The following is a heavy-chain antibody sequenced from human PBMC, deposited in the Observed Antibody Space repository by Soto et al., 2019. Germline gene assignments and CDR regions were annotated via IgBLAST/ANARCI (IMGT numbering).Heavy chain of an antibody. D-gene: IGHD2-8*01. Sequence: EVQLLESGGDLGQPGGSLRLSCVASGYVFSNYAMAWVRQVPGMGLQWVSRIDGSGAAHYGDSVKGRFTMSRDNSKNTLFLQLDRLRVEDTAVYFCAREDSNRVFAFDAWGQGTWVAVSS. J-gene: IGHJ3*01. CDR3: AREDSNRVFAFDA. V-gene: IGHV3-23*01. CDR2: IDGSGAA. CDR1: GYVFSNYA.